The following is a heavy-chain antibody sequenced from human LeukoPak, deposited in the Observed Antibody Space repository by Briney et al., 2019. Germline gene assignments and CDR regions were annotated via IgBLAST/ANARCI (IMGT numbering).Heavy chain of an antibody. CDR1: GYTFTSYY. J-gene: IGHJ4*02. CDR3: ATADKWEPLDY. D-gene: IGHD1-26*01. Sequence: ASVKVSCKASGYTFTSYYIHWVRQAPGQGLEWMGIIDPSGGTTTYAQKLQGRVTMTSDTSTSTVYMELSSLRSEDTAVYYCATADKWEPLDYWGQGTLVTVSS. CDR2: IDPSGGTT. V-gene: IGHV1-46*04.